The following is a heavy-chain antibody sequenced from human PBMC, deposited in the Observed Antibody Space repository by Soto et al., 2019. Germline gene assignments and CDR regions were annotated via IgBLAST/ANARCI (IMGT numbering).Heavy chain of an antibody. J-gene: IGHJ4*02. CDR1: DGSISTYDW. V-gene: IGHV4-4*02. D-gene: IGHD3-3*01. CDR2: MFHSGAA. CDR3: ATGNVDSMLEY. Sequence: PSETLSLTCVVSDGSISTYDWCTWVRQPPGKGLEWIGKMFHSGAADYSPSLKSRVTISADSSKNHFSLRLTAVTAADTAVYYCATGNVDSMLEYWGQGTQVTVSS.